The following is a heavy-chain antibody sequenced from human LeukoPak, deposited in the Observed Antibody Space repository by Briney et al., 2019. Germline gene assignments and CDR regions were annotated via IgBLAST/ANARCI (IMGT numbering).Heavy chain of an antibody. Sequence: SVKVSCKASGGTFSSYAISWVRQAPGQGLEWMGGIIPIFGTANYAQKFQGRVTITADESTSTAYMELSSLRSEDTAVYYCAREYSSGNYMDVWGKGTTVTISS. CDR2: IIPIFGTA. CDR1: GGTFSSYA. J-gene: IGHJ6*03. D-gene: IGHD6-19*01. V-gene: IGHV1-69*13. CDR3: AREYSSGNYMDV.